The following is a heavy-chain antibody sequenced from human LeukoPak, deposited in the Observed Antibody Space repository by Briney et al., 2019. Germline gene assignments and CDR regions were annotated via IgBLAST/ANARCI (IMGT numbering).Heavy chain of an antibody. CDR3: ARDRYGDYFDY. CDR1: GFTVSTNY. J-gene: IGHJ4*02. V-gene: IGHV3-66*01. D-gene: IGHD4-17*01. CDR2: IYSGGST. Sequence: PGGSLRLSCAASGFTVSTNYMSWVRQAPGKGLEWVSVIYSGGSTDYADSVKGRFIISRDNSKNTLYLQMNSLRAEDTAVYYCARDRYGDYFDYWGQGTRVTVSS.